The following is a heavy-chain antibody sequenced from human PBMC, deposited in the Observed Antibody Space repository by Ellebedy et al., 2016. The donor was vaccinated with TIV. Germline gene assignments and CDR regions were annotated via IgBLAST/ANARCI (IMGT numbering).Heavy chain of an antibody. J-gene: IGHJ4*02. V-gene: IGHV4-39*01. CDR3: ARHHTVERGAIDY. Sequence: MPSDTLSLTCTVPGCPISSPSYYWGWIRQPPGKGLEWIGSIYYSGSTYYYPSLKSRVTMSIDTSKNQFSLKLSSVTAADTAVYYCARHHTVERGAIDYWGQGTLVTVSS. CDR2: IYYSGST. CDR1: GCPISSPSYY. D-gene: IGHD1-1*01.